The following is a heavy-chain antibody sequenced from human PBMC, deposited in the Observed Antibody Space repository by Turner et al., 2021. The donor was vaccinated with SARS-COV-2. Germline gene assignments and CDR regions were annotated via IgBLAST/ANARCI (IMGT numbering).Heavy chain of an antibody. CDR2: IGTAGDT. CDR1: GFTFSSYD. D-gene: IGHD3-22*01. Sequence: EVQLVESGGGLVQPGGSLRLPCSASGFTFSSYDMHWVRQATGKGREWVSVIGTAGDTYYPGSVKGRFTISRENAKNSLYLQMNTLRAGDTAVYYCARANYDSSGYYCYFDYWGQGTLVTVSS. CDR3: ARANYDSSGYYCYFDY. J-gene: IGHJ4*02. V-gene: IGHV3-13*04.